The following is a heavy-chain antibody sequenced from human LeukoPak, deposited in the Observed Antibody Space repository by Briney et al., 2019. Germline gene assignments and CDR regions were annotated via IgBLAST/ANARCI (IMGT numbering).Heavy chain of an antibody. D-gene: IGHD6-13*01. CDR3: ARVRTSSSWPLGYYMDV. CDR2: IYYSGST. J-gene: IGHJ6*03. CDR1: GGSISSSSYY. V-gene: IGHV4-39*07. Sequence: SETLSLTCTVSGGSISSSSYYWDWIRQPPGKGLEWIGSIYYSGSTYYNPSLKSRVTISVDTSKNQFSLKLSSVTAADTAVYYCARVRTSSSWPLGYYMDVWGKGTTVTVSS.